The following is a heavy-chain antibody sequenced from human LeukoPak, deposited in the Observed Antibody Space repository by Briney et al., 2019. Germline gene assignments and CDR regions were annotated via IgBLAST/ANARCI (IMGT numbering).Heavy chain of an antibody. D-gene: IGHD3-9*01. V-gene: IGHV4-59*01. CDR1: GGSISSYY. CDR2: IYYSGST. Sequence: PSETLSLTCTVSGGSISSYYWSWIRQPPGKGLEWIGYIYYSGSTNYNPSLKSRVTISVDTSKNQFSLKLSSVPAADTAVYHCARVPSNYDILTGYQRVDYFDYWGQGTLVTVSS. CDR3: ARVPSNYDILTGYQRVDYFDY. J-gene: IGHJ4*02.